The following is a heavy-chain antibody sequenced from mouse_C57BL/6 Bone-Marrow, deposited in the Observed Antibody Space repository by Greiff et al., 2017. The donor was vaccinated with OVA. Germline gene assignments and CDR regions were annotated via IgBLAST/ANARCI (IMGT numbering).Heavy chain of an antibody. CDR1: GYTFTDYY. CDR3: ARAGTLFGY. V-gene: IGHV1-19*01. J-gene: IGHJ3*01. CDR2: INPYNGGT. D-gene: IGHD4-1*01. Sequence: VQLQQSGPVLVKPGASVKMSCKASGYTFTDYYMNWVKQSHGKSLEWIGVINPYNGGTSYNQKFKGKATLTVDKSSSTAYMELNSLTSEDSAVYYCARAGTLFGYWGQGTLVTVSA.